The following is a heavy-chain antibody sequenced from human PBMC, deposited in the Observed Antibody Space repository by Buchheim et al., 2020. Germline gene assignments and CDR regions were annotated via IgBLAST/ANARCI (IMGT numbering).Heavy chain of an antibody. CDR2: INHSGGT. CDR1: GGSFSGYY. D-gene: IGHD5-24*01. Sequence: QVQLQQWGAGLLKPSETLSLTCAVYGGSFSGYYWSWIRQPLGKGLEWIGEINHSGGTNYNPSLKSRVSVSLDTSNNRFSLKRTSVTAADTAVYYCARMATTYWYFDLWGRGTL. V-gene: IGHV4-34*01. CDR3: ARMATTYWYFDL. J-gene: IGHJ2*01.